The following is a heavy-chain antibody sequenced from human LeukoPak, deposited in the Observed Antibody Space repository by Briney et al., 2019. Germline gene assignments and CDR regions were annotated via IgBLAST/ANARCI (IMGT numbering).Heavy chain of an antibody. J-gene: IGHJ6*04. D-gene: IGHD4-11*01. V-gene: IGHV1-2*02. CDR1: GYTCTVYD. Sequence: ASVKLSCKASGYTCTVYDMNWGRLSPGPGHEWMGWINPTSSGTTYANNFQGRVTMTRDTSISTAYMELSRLRSDDTAVYYCARYRGGGMDVWGEGTTVTVSS. CDR2: INPTSSGT. CDR3: ARYRGGGMDV.